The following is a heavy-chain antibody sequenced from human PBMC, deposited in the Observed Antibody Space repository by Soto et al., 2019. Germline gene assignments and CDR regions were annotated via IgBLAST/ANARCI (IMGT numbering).Heavy chain of an antibody. CDR3: ARIGGIAVADTDY. CDR1: GGSISSSSYY. J-gene: IGHJ4*02. CDR2: IYYSGST. D-gene: IGHD6-19*01. V-gene: IGHV4-39*07. Sequence: SETLSLTCTVSGGSISSSSYYWGWIRQPPGKGLEWIGSIYYSGSTYYNPSLKSRVTISVDTSKNQFSLKLSSVTAADTAVYYCARIGGIAVADTDYWGQGTLVTVSS.